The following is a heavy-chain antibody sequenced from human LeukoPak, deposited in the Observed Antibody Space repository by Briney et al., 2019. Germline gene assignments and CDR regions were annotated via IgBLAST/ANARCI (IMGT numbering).Heavy chain of an antibody. D-gene: IGHD3-16*01. CDR3: AREYGGFDP. J-gene: IGHJ5*02. CDR2: NSSSGSTI. CDR1: GFTFSSYE. V-gene: IGHV3-48*03. Sequence: GGSLRLSCAASGFTFSSYEMNWVRQAPGKGLEWVSYNSSSGSTIYYADSVKGRFTISRDNAKNSLYLQMNSLRAEDTAVYYCAREYGGFDPWGQGTLVTVSS.